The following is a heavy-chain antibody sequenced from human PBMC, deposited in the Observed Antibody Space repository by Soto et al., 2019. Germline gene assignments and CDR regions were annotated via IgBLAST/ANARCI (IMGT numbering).Heavy chain of an antibody. Sequence: PRGALKISCKGFGYSFYSYWVGWVRQMPGKSLEWMGIIYPGDSDTRYSPSFQGQVTISADKSISTAYLQWSSLKASDTAMYYCARQEGIRSPYYYYGMDVWGQGTTVTVSS. J-gene: IGHJ6*02. V-gene: IGHV5-51*01. CDR1: GYSFYSYW. D-gene: IGHD3-10*01. CDR2: IYPGDSDT. CDR3: ARQEGIRSPYYYYGMDV.